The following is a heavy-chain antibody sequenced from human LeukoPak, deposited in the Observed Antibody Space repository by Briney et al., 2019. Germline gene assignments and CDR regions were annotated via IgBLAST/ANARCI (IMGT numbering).Heavy chain of an antibody. CDR3: AGHFGAWHYFDY. V-gene: IGHV3-48*03. J-gene: IGHJ4*02. D-gene: IGHD3-3*01. CDR1: GFTFSSYE. Sequence: GGSLRLSCAASGFTFSSYEMNWVRQAPGKGLEWVSYISSSGSTIYYANSVKGRFTISRDNSKNTLYLQMNSLGGEDTAVYYCAGHFGAWHYFDYWGQGTLVTVSS. CDR2: ISSSGSTI.